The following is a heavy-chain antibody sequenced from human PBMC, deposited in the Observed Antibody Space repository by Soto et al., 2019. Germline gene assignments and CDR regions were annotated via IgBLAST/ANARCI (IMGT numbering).Heavy chain of an antibody. J-gene: IGHJ6*02. D-gene: IGHD5-18*01. Sequence: EVQLVESGGGLVQPGRSLRLSCTASGFTFGDYAMSWVRQAPGKGLEWVGFIRSKAYGGTTEYAASVKGRFTISRDDSKSIAYLQMNSLKTEDTAVYYCTTSIGYSYGYDYYYGMDVWGQGTTVTVSS. CDR2: IRSKAYGGTT. CDR3: TTSIGYSYGYDYYYGMDV. V-gene: IGHV3-49*04. CDR1: GFTFGDYA.